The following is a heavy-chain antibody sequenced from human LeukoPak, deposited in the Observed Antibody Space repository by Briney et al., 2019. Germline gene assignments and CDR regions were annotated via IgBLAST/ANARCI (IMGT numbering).Heavy chain of an antibody. CDR2: VSSSSSYI. V-gene: IGHV3-21*01. CDR3: ARDRDADAFDI. CDR1: GFTFSSYS. D-gene: IGHD5-24*01. J-gene: IGHJ3*02. Sequence: GGSLRLSCAASGFTFSSYSMNWVRQAPGKGLEWVSSVSSSSSYIYYADSVKGRFTISRDNAKNSLYLQMNSLRAEDTAVYYCARDRDADAFDIWGQGTMVTVPS.